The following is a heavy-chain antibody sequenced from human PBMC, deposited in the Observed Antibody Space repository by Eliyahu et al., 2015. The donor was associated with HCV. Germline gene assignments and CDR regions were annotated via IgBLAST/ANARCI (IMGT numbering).Heavy chain of an antibody. D-gene: IGHD3-9*01. CDR3: TRRSDYDILTGYSLFDY. CDR2: IRSKPNKYAT. J-gene: IGHJ4*02. Sequence: ASGKGLEWVGRIRSKPNKYATAYAASVKGRFTISRDDSKNTAYLQMNSLKTEDTAVYYCTRRSDYDILTGYSLFDYWGQGTLVTVSS. V-gene: IGHV3-73*01.